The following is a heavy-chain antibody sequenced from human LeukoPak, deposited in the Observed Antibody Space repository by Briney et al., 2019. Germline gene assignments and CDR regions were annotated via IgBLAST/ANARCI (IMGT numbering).Heavy chain of an antibody. V-gene: IGHV4-38-2*01. CDR2: IYHSGST. CDR1: GYSITSGNY. D-gene: IGHD4-11*01. Sequence: SETLSLTCAVSGYSITSGNYWAWIRQPPGKGLEWIGNIYHSGSTYYNASLKSRVTISVDTSKNQFSLKLSSVTAADTAVYYCARRYSNYFFDYWGQGTLVTVSS. CDR3: ARRYSNYFFDY. J-gene: IGHJ4*02.